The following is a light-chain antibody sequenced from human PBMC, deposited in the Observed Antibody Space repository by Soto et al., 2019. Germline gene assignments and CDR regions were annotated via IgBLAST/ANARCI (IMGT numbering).Light chain of an antibody. CDR2: EVS. Sequence: QSVLTQPASVSGSRGQSITISCTGTSRDVGGYNYVSWYQQHPGKAPKLIIYEVSNRPSGVFNRFSGSKSGNTASLTISGLQAEDEADCYCSSYTSDNSYIFGTGTKVTVL. J-gene: IGLJ1*01. V-gene: IGLV2-14*01. CDR3: SSYTSDNSYI. CDR1: SRDVGGYNY.